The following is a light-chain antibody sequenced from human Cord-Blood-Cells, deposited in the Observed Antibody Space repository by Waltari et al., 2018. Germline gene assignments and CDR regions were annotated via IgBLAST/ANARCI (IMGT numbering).Light chain of an antibody. CDR3: SSYTSSSTLV. CDR2: EVS. Sequence: QSALTQPASVSGSPGQSITISFPRPSSDVGGNKYLSWYQQHPGKSPKRMIYEVSNRPSGVSNRFSGSKSGNTASLTISGLQAEDEADYYCSSYTSSSTLVFGGGTKLTVL. CDR1: SSDVGGNKY. V-gene: IGLV2-14*01. J-gene: IGLJ2*01.